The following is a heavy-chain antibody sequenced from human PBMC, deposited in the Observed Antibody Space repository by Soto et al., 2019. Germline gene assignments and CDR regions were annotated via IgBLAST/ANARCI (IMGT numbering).Heavy chain of an antibody. CDR1: GYPVTAYY. Sequence: QLHLVHSGAVVKKPGASVTVSCSASGYPVTAYYMHWVRQAPGRGLEWMGGINPATGAAKYTLTFPGGAHMARDTAESTVFMERSGPASGDRAFFYFAGGGGVGVAGSAAFDMWGQGTLVTVSS. CDR3: AGGGGVGVAGSAAFDM. J-gene: IGHJ3*02. V-gene: IGHV1-2*02. D-gene: IGHD3-3*01. CDR2: INPATGAA.